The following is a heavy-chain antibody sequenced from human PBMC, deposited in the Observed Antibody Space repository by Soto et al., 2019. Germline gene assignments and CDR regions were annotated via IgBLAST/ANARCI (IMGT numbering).Heavy chain of an antibody. J-gene: IGHJ6*02. D-gene: IGHD5-12*01. V-gene: IGHV1-8*01. CDR1: GYTFTSDD. CDR2: MNPNSGNT. Sequence: ASVNFYGNASGYTFTSDDINWVRQATGQVLEWMGWMNPNSGNTGYAQKFQGRVTMTRNTSISTAYMELSSLRSEDTAVYYCARLVAKKMGMNVWGQGTTVNDYS. CDR3: ARLVAKKMGMNV.